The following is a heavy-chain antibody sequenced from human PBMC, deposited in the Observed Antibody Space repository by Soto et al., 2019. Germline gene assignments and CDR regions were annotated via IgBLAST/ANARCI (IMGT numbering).Heavy chain of an antibody. V-gene: IGHV4-4*07. CDR1: GGSISSYY. CDR3: AGEKGVDYYDSSGLFDY. CDR2: IYTSGST. Sequence: SETLSLTCTVSGGSISSYYWSWIRQPAGKGLEWIGRIYTSGSTNYNPSLKSRVTMSVDTSKSQFSLKLSSVTAADTAVYYCAGEKGVDYYDSSGLFDYWGQGTLVTVSS. D-gene: IGHD3-22*01. J-gene: IGHJ4*02.